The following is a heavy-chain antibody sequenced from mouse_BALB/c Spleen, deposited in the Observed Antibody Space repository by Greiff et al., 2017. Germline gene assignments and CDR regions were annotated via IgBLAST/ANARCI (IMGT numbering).Heavy chain of an antibody. V-gene: IGHV5-17*02. J-gene: IGHJ4*01. Sequence: DVKLVESGGGLVQPGGSRKLSCAASGFTFSSFGMHWVRQAPEKGLEWVAYISSGSSTIYYADTVKGRFTISRDNPKNTLFLQMTSLRSEDTAMYYCARRGTGMDYGAMDYWGQGTSVTVSS. CDR1: GFTFSSFG. D-gene: IGHD4-1*01. CDR2: ISSGSSTI. CDR3: ARRGTGMDYGAMDY.